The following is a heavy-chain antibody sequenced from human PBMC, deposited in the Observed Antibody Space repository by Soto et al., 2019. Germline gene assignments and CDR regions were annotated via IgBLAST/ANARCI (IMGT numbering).Heavy chain of an antibody. CDR1: GYTFTSYA. CDR2: INAGNGNT. V-gene: IGHV1-3*05. CDR3: ARGILTGYYFDY. Sequence: QVQLVQSGAEEKKPGASVKVSCKASGYTFTSYAMHWVRQAPGQRLEWMGWINAGNGNTKYSQKFQGRVTITRDISATTAYMELSSLRSEDTAVYFCARGILTGYYFDYWGQGTLVTVSS. D-gene: IGHD3-9*01. J-gene: IGHJ4*02.